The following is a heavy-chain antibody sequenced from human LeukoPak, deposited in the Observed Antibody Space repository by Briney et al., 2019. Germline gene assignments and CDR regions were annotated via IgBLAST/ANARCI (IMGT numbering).Heavy chain of an antibody. D-gene: IGHD4-17*01. Sequence: PSETLSLTCAASGYSISSGYYWGWIRQPPGKGLEWIANIYHSGSTYYNPSLKSRITISVDTSKNQFSLKLSSVTAADTAVYYCARPLSYGSWFDPWGQGTLVTVSS. CDR1: GYSISSGYY. CDR2: IYHSGST. CDR3: ARPLSYGSWFDP. V-gene: IGHV4-38-2*01. J-gene: IGHJ5*02.